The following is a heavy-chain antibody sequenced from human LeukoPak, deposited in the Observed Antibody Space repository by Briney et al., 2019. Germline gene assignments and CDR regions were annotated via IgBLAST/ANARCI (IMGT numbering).Heavy chain of an antibody. CDR2: ISAYNGNT. D-gene: IGHD4-23*01. CDR1: GYTFTSYG. V-gene: IGHV1-18*01. CDR3: AAMYGGNWNPFDY. J-gene: IGHJ4*02. Sequence: ASVKVSCKASGYTFTSYGISWVRQAPGQGLEWMGWISAYNGNTNYAQKLQGRVTMTEDTSTDTAYMELSSLRSEDTAVHYCAAMYGGNWNPFDYWGQGTLVTVSS.